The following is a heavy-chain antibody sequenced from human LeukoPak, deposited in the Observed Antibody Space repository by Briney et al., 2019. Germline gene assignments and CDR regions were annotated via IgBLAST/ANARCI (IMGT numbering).Heavy chain of an antibody. Sequence: SETLSLTCTVSGVSISSSNSYWGWIRQPPGKGLEWIGSIYYSGNTYYNASLKSQVSISIDTSKNQFSLRLTSVTAADTAVYYCAKDEGDGLRYFDWPTDWGQGTLVTVSS. J-gene: IGHJ4*02. CDR1: GVSISSSNSY. V-gene: IGHV4-39*02. D-gene: IGHD3-9*01. CDR2: IYYSGNT. CDR3: AKDEGDGLRYFDWPTD.